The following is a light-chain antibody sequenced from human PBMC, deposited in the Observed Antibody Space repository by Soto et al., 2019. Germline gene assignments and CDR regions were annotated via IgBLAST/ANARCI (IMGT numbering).Light chain of an antibody. J-gene: IGKJ2*01. V-gene: IGKV3-20*01. CDR3: QPYSASPST. Sequence: EIVLTQSPGTLSLSPGERATLSCRASQSVSSNYLVWYQQSPGQALRLLIYGASSRATGIPDRFSGSGSGTDFALTISRLEPEDFAVYYCQPYSASPSTFGQGTKLEIK. CDR1: QSVSSNY. CDR2: GAS.